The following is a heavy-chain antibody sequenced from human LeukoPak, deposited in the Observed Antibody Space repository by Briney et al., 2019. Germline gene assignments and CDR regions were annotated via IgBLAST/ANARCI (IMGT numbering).Heavy chain of an antibody. J-gene: IGHJ4*02. CDR3: AKARTTGIFDY. V-gene: IGHV3-9*01. D-gene: IGHD4-11*01. CDR2: ISWTSGSI. CDR1: GFAFSNYA. Sequence: GGSLRLSSAASGFAFSNYAMSSVRQAPARGPEWVSGISWTSGSIGSADSVKGRFTISRDNAKNSLYLQMNTLRAEDTALYFCAKARTTGIFDYWGQGTLVTVSS.